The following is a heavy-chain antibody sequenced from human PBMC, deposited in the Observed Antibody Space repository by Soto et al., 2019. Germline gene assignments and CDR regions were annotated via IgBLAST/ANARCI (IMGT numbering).Heavy chain of an antibody. D-gene: IGHD2-2*01. Sequence: GGSLRLSCAASGFTFSSYSMNWVRQAPGKGLEWVSSISSSSSYIYYADSVKGRFTISRDNAKNSLYLQMNSLRAEDTAVYYCARLATVPAAMTYYYYGMDVWGQGTTVTVSS. J-gene: IGHJ6*02. CDR3: ARLATVPAAMTYYYYGMDV. CDR1: GFTFSSYS. CDR2: ISSSSSYI. V-gene: IGHV3-21*01.